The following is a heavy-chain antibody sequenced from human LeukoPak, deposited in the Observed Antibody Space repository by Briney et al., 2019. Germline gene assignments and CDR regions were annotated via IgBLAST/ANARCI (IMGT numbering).Heavy chain of an antibody. J-gene: IGHJ6*02. CDR2: IYSGGST. CDR3: ASSGVVPSSMDV. Sequence: SGGSLRLSCAASGFTVSSNYMSWVRQAPGKGLEWVSVIYSGGSTYYADSVKGRFTISKDNSKNTLYLQMNSLRAEDTAVYYCASSGVVPSSMDVWGQGTTVTVSS. CDR1: GFTVSSNY. D-gene: IGHD2-2*01. V-gene: IGHV3-66*01.